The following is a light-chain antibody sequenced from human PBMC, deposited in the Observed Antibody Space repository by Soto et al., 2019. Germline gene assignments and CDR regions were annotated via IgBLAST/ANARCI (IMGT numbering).Light chain of an antibody. V-gene: IGKV1-39*01. CDR1: QSISSY. J-gene: IGKJ2*01. CDR2: AAS. Sequence: DIQMTQSPSSLSASVGDRVTITCRASQSISSYLNWYQQKPGKAPKLLIYAASSLQSGVPSRFSGSGSGKDVTLTISSLPPEDFATYYCQQSYSTPYTFCQGTKLEIK. CDR3: QQSYSTPYT.